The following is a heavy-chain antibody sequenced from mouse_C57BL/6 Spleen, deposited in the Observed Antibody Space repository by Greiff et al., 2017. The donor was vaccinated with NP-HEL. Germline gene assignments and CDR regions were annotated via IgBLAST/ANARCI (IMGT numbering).Heavy chain of an antibody. V-gene: IGHV1-72*01. CDR3: AREGDNDYAMGY. CDR1: GYTFTSYW. J-gene: IGHJ4*01. Sequence: QVQLQQPGAELVKPGASVKLSCKASGYTFTSYWMHWVMQRPGRGLEWIGRIDPNSGGTKYNEKFKSKATLTVDKPSSTAYIQLSSLSSEDTAVYYCAREGDNDYAMGYWGQGTSVTVSS. D-gene: IGHD2-13*01. CDR2: IDPNSGGT.